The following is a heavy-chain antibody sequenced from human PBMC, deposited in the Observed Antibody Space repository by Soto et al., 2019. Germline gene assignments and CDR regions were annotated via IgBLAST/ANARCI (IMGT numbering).Heavy chain of an antibody. V-gene: IGHV4-59*01. CDR1: GGSISSYY. CDR3: ARDLYSYGGYYYYGMDV. J-gene: IGHJ6*02. D-gene: IGHD5-18*01. Sequence: PSDTLSLTCTVSGGSISSYYWSWIRQPPGRGLEWIGYIYYSGSTNYNPSLKSRVTISVDTSKNQFSLKLSSVTAADTAVYYCARDLYSYGGYYYYGMDVWGQGTTVT. CDR2: IYYSGST.